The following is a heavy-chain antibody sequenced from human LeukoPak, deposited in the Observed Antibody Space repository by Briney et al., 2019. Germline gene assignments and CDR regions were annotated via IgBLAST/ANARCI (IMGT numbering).Heavy chain of an antibody. D-gene: IGHD2-21*01. CDR3: ARADRLHGGPYLIGP. CDR2: INPNSGGT. V-gene: IGHV1-2*02. Sequence: WASVKVSCKTSGYSFTDYYMHWVRQAPGQGLEWMGWINPNSGGTSSAQKFQGRVTMTRDTSISTAYTEVSWLTSDDTAIYYCARADRLHGGPYLIGPWGQGTLVTVSS. CDR1: GYSFTDYY. J-gene: IGHJ5*02.